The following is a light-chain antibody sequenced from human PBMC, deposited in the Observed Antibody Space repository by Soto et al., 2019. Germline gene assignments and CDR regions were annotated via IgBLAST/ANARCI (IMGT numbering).Light chain of an antibody. V-gene: IGKV3-20*01. J-gene: IGKJ3*01. Sequence: EIVLTKSPGTLSLSPGETATLSCRASQRVSNSYLAWYQKKPGQAPRLLIYGASSRAAGIPDRFSGSGSGTDFTLTIIRLEPEDFAEYFCKQYGCSSPFTFGHGTKLDI. CDR3: KQYGCSSPFT. CDR1: QRVSNSY. CDR2: GAS.